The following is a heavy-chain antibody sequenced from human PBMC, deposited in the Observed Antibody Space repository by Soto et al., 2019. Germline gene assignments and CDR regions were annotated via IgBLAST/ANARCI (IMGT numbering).Heavy chain of an antibody. CDR3: ARDKITGLFDY. D-gene: IGHD2-8*02. V-gene: IGHV4-34*01. Sequence: QVQLQQWGAGLLKPSETLSLTCAVYGGSFSGYYWISIRQPPGTGLKWIGEINHSGSTNYNPSLKSRVTISVDTSPNQFPLKLTSVTAADTAVYYCARDKITGLFDYWGQGTLVTVSS. CDR1: GGSFSGYY. CDR2: INHSGST. J-gene: IGHJ4*02.